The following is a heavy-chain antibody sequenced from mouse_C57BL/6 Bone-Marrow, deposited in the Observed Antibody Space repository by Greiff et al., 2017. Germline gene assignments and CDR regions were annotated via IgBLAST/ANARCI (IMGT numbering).Heavy chain of an antibody. CDR3: ASVWLRRGAWFAY. D-gene: IGHD2-2*01. Sequence: QVQLQQPGAELVMPGASVKLSCKASGYTFTSYWMNWVKQRPGQGLEWIGEIDPSDSYTNYNQKFKGKSTLTVDKSSSTAYMQLSSLTSEDSAVYYWASVWLRRGAWFAYWGQGTLVTVSA. J-gene: IGHJ3*01. CDR2: IDPSDSYT. V-gene: IGHV1-69*01. CDR1: GYTFTSYW.